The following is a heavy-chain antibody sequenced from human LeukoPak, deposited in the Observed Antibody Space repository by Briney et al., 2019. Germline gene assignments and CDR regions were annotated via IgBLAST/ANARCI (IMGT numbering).Heavy chain of an antibody. CDR2: IYPYDSDT. J-gene: IGHJ4*02. D-gene: IGHD2-2*01. Sequence: GESLKISCKGSGYTFTSYWIGWVRQMPGKGLEWMGIIYPYDSDTRYSPSFQGQVTFSADKSISTAYPQWSSLTASDTAVYYCATFRSSFYYFDYWGQGTLVTVSS. CDR1: GYTFTSYW. V-gene: IGHV5-51*01. CDR3: ATFRSSFYYFDY.